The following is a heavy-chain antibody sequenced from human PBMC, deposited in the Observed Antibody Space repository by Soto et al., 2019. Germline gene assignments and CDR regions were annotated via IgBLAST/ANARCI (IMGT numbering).Heavy chain of an antibody. CDR1: GFTFSSYG. Sequence: GGSLRLSCEASGFTFSSYGMHWVRQAPGKGLEWVAVISYDGTNKYYVDSVKGRFTISRDNAKNTLYLQMNSLRPEDTAVYYCAKDYHSSSSSRYYYYYMDVWGKGTTVTVSS. V-gene: IGHV3-30*18. CDR3: AKDYHSSSSSRYYYYYMDV. D-gene: IGHD6-6*01. J-gene: IGHJ6*03. CDR2: ISYDGTNK.